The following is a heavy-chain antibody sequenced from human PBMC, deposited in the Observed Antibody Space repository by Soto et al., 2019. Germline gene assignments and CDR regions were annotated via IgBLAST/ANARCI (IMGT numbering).Heavy chain of an antibody. D-gene: IGHD1-7*01. CDR3: ARDYGTNNSYYYYGMDV. V-gene: IGHV1-2*04. CDR2: INPNSGGT. J-gene: IGHJ6*02. Sequence: ASVKVSCKASGYTFTGYYMHWVRQAPGQGLEWMGWINPNSGGTNYAQKFQGWVTMTRDTSISTAYVELSRLRSDDTAVYYCARDYGTNNSYYYYGMDVCAQGTTVTVSS. CDR1: GYTFTGYY.